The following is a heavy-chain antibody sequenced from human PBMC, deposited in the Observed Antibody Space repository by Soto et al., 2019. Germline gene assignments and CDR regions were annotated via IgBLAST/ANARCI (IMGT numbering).Heavy chain of an antibody. CDR1: GFTFSNYA. CDR3: ARGSVNYGYDFDY. Sequence: GGSLRLSCAASGFTFSNYAMIWIRQVPGKGLEWVSGLYGSGRGIHYADSVKGRFTISRDNSAYSVYLQMNNLRVEDTAVYYCARGSVNYGYDFDYWGQGTLVTVSS. V-gene: IGHV3-23*01. CDR2: LYGSGRGI. J-gene: IGHJ4*02. D-gene: IGHD3-10*01.